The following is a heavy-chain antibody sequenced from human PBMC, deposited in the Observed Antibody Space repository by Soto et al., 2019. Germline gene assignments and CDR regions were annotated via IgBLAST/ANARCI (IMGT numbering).Heavy chain of an antibody. CDR3: ASFYGGGRFYYGMDV. CDR2: ISHDGTYK. Sequence: GSLRLSCAASAFTFSNYAMHWVRQAPGKGLEWVAVISHDGTYKNYAESVKGRFTISRDNSENTLYLHMNSLRAEDTAVFYCASFYGGGRFYYGMDVWGQGTTVTVSS. J-gene: IGHJ6*02. D-gene: IGHD4-17*01. V-gene: IGHV3-30-3*01. CDR1: AFTFSNYA.